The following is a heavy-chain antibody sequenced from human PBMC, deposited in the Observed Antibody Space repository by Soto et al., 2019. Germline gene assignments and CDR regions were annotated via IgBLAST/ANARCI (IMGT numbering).Heavy chain of an antibody. V-gene: IGHV3-30*18. CDR2: VSHDGSNK. J-gene: IGHJ4*02. CDR3: AKGRRAATMDYFDY. D-gene: IGHD2-15*01. Sequence: GGSLRLSCAASGFTFSSYGMHWVRQAPGKGLEWVAVVSHDGSNKNYADSVKGRFTISRDNFKNTLYLQMNSLRAEDTVVYYCAKGRRAATMDYFDYWGQGTLVTVSS. CDR1: GFTFSSYG.